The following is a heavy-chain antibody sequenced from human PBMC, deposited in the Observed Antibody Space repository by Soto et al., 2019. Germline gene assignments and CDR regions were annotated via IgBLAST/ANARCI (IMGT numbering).Heavy chain of an antibody. D-gene: IGHD3-22*01. V-gene: IGHV1-18*01. CDR2: ISGHNGNT. CDR1: GYNFTNYG. J-gene: IGHJ3*02. CDR3: ARSDDYYDSSGSPLAFDI. Sequence: ASVKVSCKASGYNFTNYGISWVRQAPGQGLEWMGWISGHNGNTNYAQKIQGRVTMTTDTSTSTAYMELRSLRSDDTAVYYCARSDDYYDSSGSPLAFDIWGQGTMVTVSS.